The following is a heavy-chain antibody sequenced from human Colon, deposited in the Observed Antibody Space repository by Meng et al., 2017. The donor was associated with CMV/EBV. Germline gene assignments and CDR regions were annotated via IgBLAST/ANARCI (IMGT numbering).Heavy chain of an antibody. CDR3: AREGYFRGFEN. D-gene: IGHD1-1*01. CDR1: GFPVSANY. Sequence: GGSLRLSCAVSGFPVSANYMAWFRQAPGKGLEWVSIIYIGGTTTLYADSVRGRFSISTDNSKNTPYLQMSSLRDEDTAVYYCAREGYFRGFENWGQGTLVTVSS. CDR2: IYIGGTTT. J-gene: IGHJ1*01. V-gene: IGHV3-53*01.